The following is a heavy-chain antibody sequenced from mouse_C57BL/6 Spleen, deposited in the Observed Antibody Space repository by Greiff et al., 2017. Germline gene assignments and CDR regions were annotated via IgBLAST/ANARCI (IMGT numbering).Heavy chain of an antibody. D-gene: IGHD3-3*01. V-gene: IGHV1-82*01. J-gene: IGHJ2*01. Sequence: VQLQQSGPELVKPGASVKISCKASGYAFTSSWMNWVKQRPGKGLEWIGRIYPGDGDTNYNGKFKGKDTLTADKSSSPAYLQLRILTSEDSAVSFCARGLGPDYFDYWGQGTTLTVSA. CDR3: ARGLGPDYFDY. CDR1: GYAFTSSW. CDR2: IYPGDGDT.